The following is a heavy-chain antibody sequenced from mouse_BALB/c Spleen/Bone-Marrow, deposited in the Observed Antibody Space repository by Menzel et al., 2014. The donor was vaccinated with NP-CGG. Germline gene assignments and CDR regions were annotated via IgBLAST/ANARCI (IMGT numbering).Heavy chain of an antibody. Sequence: DVQLVESGGGLVQPGGSLRLSCATSGFTFTDYYMSWVRQPPGKALEWLAFIRHKANGYTTEYSASVKGRFTISRDNSQSILYLQMNTLRAEDSATYYCARDMGLLRFDYWGHGTTLTVSS. J-gene: IGHJ2*01. CDR2: IRHKANGYTT. CDR3: ARDMGLLRFDY. CDR1: GFTFTDYY. V-gene: IGHV7-3*02. D-gene: IGHD1-1*01.